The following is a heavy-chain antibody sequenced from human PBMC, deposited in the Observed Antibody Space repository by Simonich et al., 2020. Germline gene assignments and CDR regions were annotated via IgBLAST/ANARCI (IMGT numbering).Heavy chain of an antibody. CDR2: INAGNGNT. V-gene: IGHV1-3*01. CDR3: ARHQEGLYYFDY. J-gene: IGHJ4*02. Sequence: QVQLVQSGAEVKKPGASVKVSCTASGYTFTSYAMHWVRQAPGQRLEWMGWINAGNGNTKSSQKFQGRVTITRDTSASTAYMELSSLRSEDTAVYYCARHQEGLYYFDYWGQGTLVTVSS. CDR1: GYTFTSYA.